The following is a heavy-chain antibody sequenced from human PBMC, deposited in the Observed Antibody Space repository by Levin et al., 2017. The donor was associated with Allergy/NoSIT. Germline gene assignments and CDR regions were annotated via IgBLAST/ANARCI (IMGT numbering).Heavy chain of an antibody. D-gene: IGHD3-22*01. CDR3: ANPVINYDNTGHYFPFDY. Sequence: GGSLRLSCAASGFTFSTFAMTWVRQAPGKGLEWVSGFSGTGGNTFYADFVKGRFTISRDNSKNTLYLQMNNLRAEDTAIYYCANPVINYDNTGHYFPFDYWGQGTLVTVSS. V-gene: IGHV3-23*01. J-gene: IGHJ4*02. CDR2: FSGTGGNT. CDR1: GFTFSTFA.